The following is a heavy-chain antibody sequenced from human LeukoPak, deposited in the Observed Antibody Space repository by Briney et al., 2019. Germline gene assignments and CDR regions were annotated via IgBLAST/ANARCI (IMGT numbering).Heavy chain of an antibody. CDR2: INHSGST. CDR1: GGSFSGYY. V-gene: IGHV4-34*01. J-gene: IGHJ4*02. D-gene: IGHD4-17*01. Sequence: PSETLSLTCAVYGGSFSGYYWSWIRQPPGKGLEWIGEINHSGSTNYNPSLKSRVTISVDTSKNQFSLKLSSVTAADTAVYYCAKSDYGDYGFSYFDYWGQGTLVTVSS. CDR3: AKSDYGDYGFSYFDY.